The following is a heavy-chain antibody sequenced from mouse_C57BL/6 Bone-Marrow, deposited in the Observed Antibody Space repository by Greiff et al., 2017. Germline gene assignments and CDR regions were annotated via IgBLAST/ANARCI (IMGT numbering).Heavy chain of an antibody. CDR3: ARIYLWYFDV. D-gene: IGHD2-3*01. CDR1: GYTFTSYG. V-gene: IGHV1-81*01. CDR2: IYPRSGNT. J-gene: IGHJ1*03. Sequence: QVPLQQSGAELARPGASVKLSCKASGYTFTSYGISWVKQRTGQGLEWIGEIYPRSGNTYYNEKFKGKATLSADKSSSTAYMELRSLTSEDSAVYFCARIYLWYFDVWGTGTTVTVSS.